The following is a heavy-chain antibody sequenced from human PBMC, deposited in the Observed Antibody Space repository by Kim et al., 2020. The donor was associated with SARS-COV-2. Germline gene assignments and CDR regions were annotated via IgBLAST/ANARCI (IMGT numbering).Heavy chain of an antibody. CDR2: ISAYNGNT. Sequence: ASVKVSCKASGYTFTSYGISWVRQAPGQGLEWMGWISAYNGNTNYAQKLQGRVTMTTDTSTSTAYMELRSLRSDDTAVYYCARSGEDIVVVPAAVYNWFDPWGQGTLFTVSS. CDR1: GYTFTSYG. CDR3: ARSGEDIVVVPAAVYNWFDP. D-gene: IGHD2-2*01. J-gene: IGHJ5*02. V-gene: IGHV1-18*01.